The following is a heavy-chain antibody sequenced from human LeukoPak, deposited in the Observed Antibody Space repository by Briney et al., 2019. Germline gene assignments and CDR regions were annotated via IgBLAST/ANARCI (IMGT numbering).Heavy chain of an antibody. CDR2: IRYDGSNK. V-gene: IGHV3-30*02. Sequence: GGSLRLSCAASGFTFSSYAMHWVRQAPGKGLEWVAFIRYDGSNKYYADSVKGRFTISRNNSKNTLYLQMNSLRAEDTAVYYCAKDRGITMVRGSDYWGQGTLVTVSS. CDR3: AKDRGITMVRGSDY. J-gene: IGHJ4*02. CDR1: GFTFSSYA. D-gene: IGHD3-10*01.